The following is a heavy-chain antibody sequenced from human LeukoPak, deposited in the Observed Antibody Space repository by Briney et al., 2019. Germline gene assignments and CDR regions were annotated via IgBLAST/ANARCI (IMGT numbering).Heavy chain of an antibody. Sequence: SETLSLTCAVYGGSLSGYYWSWIRQPPGKGLEWIGEINHSGSTNYNPSLKSRVTISVDTSKNQFSLKLSSVTAADTAVYYCARGPRYCSGGSCPRRYFQHWGQGTLVTVSS. CDR2: INHSGST. J-gene: IGHJ1*01. V-gene: IGHV4-34*01. CDR3: ARGPRYCSGGSCPRRYFQH. D-gene: IGHD2-15*01. CDR1: GGSLSGYY.